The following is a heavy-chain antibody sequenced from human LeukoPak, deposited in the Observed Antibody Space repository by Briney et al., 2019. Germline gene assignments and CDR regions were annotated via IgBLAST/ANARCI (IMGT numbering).Heavy chain of an antibody. CDR3: AKDQGLAVRGVTNKHDY. V-gene: IGHV3-23*01. CDR1: GFTFSSYA. Sequence: QAGGSLRLSRAASGFTFSSYAMSWVRQAPGKGLEWVSAISGSGGSTYYADSVKGRFTISRDNSKNTLYLQMNSLRAEDTAVYYCAKDQGLAVRGVTNKHDYWGQGTLVTVSS. CDR2: ISGSGGST. J-gene: IGHJ4*02. D-gene: IGHD3-10*01.